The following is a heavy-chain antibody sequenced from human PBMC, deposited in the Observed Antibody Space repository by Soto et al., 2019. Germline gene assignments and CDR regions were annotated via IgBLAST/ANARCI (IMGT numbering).Heavy chain of an antibody. CDR2: IYYSGST. D-gene: IGHD3-3*01. CDR1: GGSISSYY. V-gene: IGHV4-59*08. CDR3: ARSPPITIFGVVTDYYYYYMDV. J-gene: IGHJ6*03. Sequence: SETLSLTCTVSGGSISSYYWSWIRQPPGKGLEWIGYIYYSGSTNYNPSLKSRVTISVDTSKNQFSLKLSSVTAADTAVYYCARSPPITIFGVVTDYYYYYMDVWGKGTTVTVSS.